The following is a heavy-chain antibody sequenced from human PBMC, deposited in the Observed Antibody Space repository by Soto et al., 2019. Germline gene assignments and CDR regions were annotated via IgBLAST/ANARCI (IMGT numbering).Heavy chain of an antibody. CDR2: ITDSVSNT. J-gene: IGHJ6*04. CDR1: GFTFSSCA. CDR3: AKSGIIPRLSEV. Sequence: VGSLRLSCASPGFTFSSCAMGLFRHAPGKGLEWVSVITDSVSNTSYTDSVNGRFTIPRENSENKLYLQMSSLRAEDTAVHSCAKSGIIPRLSEVWGKGTSDTVSP. D-gene: IGHD6-6*01. V-gene: IGHV3-23*01.